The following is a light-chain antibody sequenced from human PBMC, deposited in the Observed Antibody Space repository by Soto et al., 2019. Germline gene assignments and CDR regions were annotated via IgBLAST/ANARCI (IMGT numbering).Light chain of an antibody. CDR1: QSHLNSNGYNS. CDR2: LGS. CDR3: KKALQNPWT. Sequence: EIVMSQTPLYIRVTTGWPSLLSCRYGQSHLNSNGYNSSDWYQQKAGKSPQLLIYLGSNRASGVPDRFSGSGSGTDFTLKISRVEAEDVAVYYCKKALQNPWTFGQGTKVDIK. V-gene: IGKV2-28*01. J-gene: IGKJ1*01.